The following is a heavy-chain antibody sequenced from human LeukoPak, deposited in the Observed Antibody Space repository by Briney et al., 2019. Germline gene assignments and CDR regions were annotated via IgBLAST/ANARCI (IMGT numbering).Heavy chain of an antibody. CDR3: AKEPPCSECLYWYFDL. CDR1: GLTFSNFA. J-gene: IGHJ2*01. D-gene: IGHD3-3*01. V-gene: IGHV3-23*01. Sequence: PGGSLRLSCAASGLTFSNFAMNWVRQAPGKGLEWVSVISGNGDSTYYADSVKGRFSISRDNSKNTLYLQMNRLKVEDTAVYYCAKEPPCSECLYWYFDLWGRGTLVTVSS. CDR2: ISGNGDST.